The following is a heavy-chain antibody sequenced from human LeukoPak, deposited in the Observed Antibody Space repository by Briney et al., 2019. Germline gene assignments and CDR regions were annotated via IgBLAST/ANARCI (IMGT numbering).Heavy chain of an antibody. CDR2: IYYSRST. CDR1: GGSISSYY. CDR3: ARDKWGVRGRFFDI. Sequence: SETLSLTCTVSGGSISSYYWSWIRQPPGKGLEWIGYIYYSRSTNYNPSLKSRVTISADTSKNQFSLKLSSVTAADTAVYYCARDKWGVRGRFFDIWGQGTMVTVSS. J-gene: IGHJ3*02. D-gene: IGHD3-10*01. V-gene: IGHV4-59*01.